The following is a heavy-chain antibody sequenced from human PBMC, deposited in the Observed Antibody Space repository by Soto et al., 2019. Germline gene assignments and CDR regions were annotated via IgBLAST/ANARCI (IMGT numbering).Heavy chain of an antibody. Sequence: SVKVSCKASGGTFSSYAISWVRQAPGQGLEWMGGIIPIFGTANYAQKFQGRVTITADESTSTAYMELSSLRSEDTAVYYCAYSSGWYQRLGYYYYGMDVWGQGTTVTVSS. CDR3: AYSSGWYQRLGYYYYGMDV. CDR2: IIPIFGTA. CDR1: GGTFSSYA. D-gene: IGHD6-19*01. V-gene: IGHV1-69*13. J-gene: IGHJ6*02.